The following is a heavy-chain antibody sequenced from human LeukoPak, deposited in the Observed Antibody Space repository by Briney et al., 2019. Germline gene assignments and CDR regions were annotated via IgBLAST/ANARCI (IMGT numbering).Heavy chain of an antibody. Sequence: SETLSLTCAVYGGSFSGYYWSWIRQPPGKGLEWIGEINHSESTNYNPSLKSRVTISVDTSKNQFSLKLSSVTAADTAVYYCARDPSSWPRLFDYWGQGTLVTVSS. CDR1: GGSFSGYY. CDR3: ARDPSSWPRLFDY. V-gene: IGHV4-34*01. D-gene: IGHD6-13*01. CDR2: INHSEST. J-gene: IGHJ4*02.